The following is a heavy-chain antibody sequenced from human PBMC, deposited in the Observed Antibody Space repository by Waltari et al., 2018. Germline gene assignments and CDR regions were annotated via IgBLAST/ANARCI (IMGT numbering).Heavy chain of an antibody. V-gene: IGHV1-2*02. J-gene: IGHJ6*03. Sequence: QVQLVQSGAEVKKPGASVKVSCKASGYTFTGYYMHWVLQAPGQGLEWMGWINPNSGGTNYAQKFQGRVTMTRDTSISTAYMELSRLRSDDTAVYDCARDSGYSSSYYYYYYMDVWGKGTTVTVSS. CDR3: ARDSGYSSSYYYYYYMDV. D-gene: IGHD6-6*01. CDR1: GYTFTGYY. CDR2: INPNSGGT.